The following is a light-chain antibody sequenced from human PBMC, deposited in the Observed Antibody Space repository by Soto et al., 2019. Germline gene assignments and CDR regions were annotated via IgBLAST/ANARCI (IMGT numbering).Light chain of an antibody. V-gene: IGLV2-14*01. Sequence: QSALTQPASVSGSPGQSITISCTGTSSDVGGYNFVSWYQQHPGKAPKLMIVEVNNRPSGVSNRFSGSKSGNTASLTISGLQAEDEADYYCSSWTSSTTQVLGGGTKVTVL. CDR2: EVN. CDR1: SSDVGGYNF. J-gene: IGLJ2*01. CDR3: SSWTSSTTQV.